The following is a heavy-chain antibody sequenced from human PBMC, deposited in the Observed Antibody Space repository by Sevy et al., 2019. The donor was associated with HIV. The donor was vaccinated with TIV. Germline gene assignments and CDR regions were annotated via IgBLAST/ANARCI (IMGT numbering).Heavy chain of an antibody. J-gene: IGHJ4*02. CDR1: GFSLSTSGVG. Sequence: SGPTLVNPTQTLTLTCTFSGFSLSTSGVGVGWIRQPPGKALEWLTLIYWDDDKRHSPSLKSRFTITKDASKSQVFLTMTNMDPVDTATYSCARVNNADYTENSDYWGQGTLVIVSS. CDR3: ARVNNADYTENSDY. V-gene: IGHV2-5*02. D-gene: IGHD4-4*01. CDR2: IYWDDDK.